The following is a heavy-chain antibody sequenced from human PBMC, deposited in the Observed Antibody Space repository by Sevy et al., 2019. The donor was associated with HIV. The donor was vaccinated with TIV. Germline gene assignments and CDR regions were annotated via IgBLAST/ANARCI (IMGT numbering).Heavy chain of an antibody. D-gene: IGHD3-22*01. Sequence: ASLKVSCKVSGYTLTKLSMHWVRQTPGKGLEWMTTFDPEDGDPEDGKTIYAQKFLGRVTMTEDTSTDTAYMELSSLRSEDTAVYYCATTKDYYDSSGYPFDSWGQGTLVTVSS. CDR3: ATTKDYYDSSGYPFDS. CDR2: FDPEDGDPEDGKT. J-gene: IGHJ4*02. CDR1: GYTLTKLS. V-gene: IGHV1-24*01.